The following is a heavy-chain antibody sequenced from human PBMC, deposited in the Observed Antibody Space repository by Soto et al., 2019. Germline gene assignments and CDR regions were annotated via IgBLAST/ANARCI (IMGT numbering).Heavy chain of an antibody. CDR3: ARGGYYDSSGSRNYYYYGMNV. J-gene: IGHJ6*02. CDR1: GYTFTGYY. CDR2: ISAYDGNT. Sequence: ASVKVSCKASGYTFTGYYMHWVRQAPGQGLEWLGWISAYDGNTNYAQILQGRVSMTTDTSTNTAYMEVRSLRSDDTAVYYCARGGYYDSSGSRNYYYYGMNVWGQGTTVTVSS. V-gene: IGHV1-18*04. D-gene: IGHD3-22*01.